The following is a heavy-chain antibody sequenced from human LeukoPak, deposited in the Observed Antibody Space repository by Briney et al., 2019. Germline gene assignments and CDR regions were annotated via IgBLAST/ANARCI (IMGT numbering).Heavy chain of an antibody. CDR1: GGSISSYY. CDR3: AREVSDYDILTGWIDY. V-gene: IGHV4-59*12. J-gene: IGHJ4*02. CDR2: IYYSGST. D-gene: IGHD3-9*01. Sequence: SETLSLTCTVSGGSISSYYWSWIRQPPGKGLEWIGYIYYSGSTNYNPSLKSRVTISVDTSKNQFSLKLSSVTAADTAVYYCAREVSDYDILTGWIDYWGQGTLVSVSS.